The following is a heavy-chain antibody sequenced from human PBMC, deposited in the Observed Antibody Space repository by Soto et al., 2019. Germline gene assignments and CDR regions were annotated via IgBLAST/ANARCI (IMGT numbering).Heavy chain of an antibody. CDR1: DDSISSYY. D-gene: IGHD3-10*01. CDR3: ARVSRGDYLFDY. J-gene: IGHJ4*02. V-gene: IGHV4-59*01. Sequence: QVQLQESGPGLVKPSETLSLTCNVSDDSISSYYWTWIRQPPGKGLEWIGYISYSGRTNYSPSLKSRVTISVDTSKNQLALKLISVTTADTAVYYCARVSRGDYLFDYWGQGALVTVSS. CDR2: ISYSGRT.